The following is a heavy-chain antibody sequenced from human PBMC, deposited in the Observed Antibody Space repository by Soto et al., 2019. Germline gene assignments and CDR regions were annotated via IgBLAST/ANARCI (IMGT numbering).Heavy chain of an antibody. Sequence: SETLSLTCTVSGGSISSSSYYWGWIRQPPGKGMEWIGSIYYSGSTYYNPSLKSRVTISVDTSKNQFSLKLSSVTAAGTAVYYCASLYYDFWSGYYSYYGMDVWGQGTTVTVS. CDR3: ASLYYDFWSGYYSYYGMDV. J-gene: IGHJ6*02. CDR2: IYYSGST. CDR1: GGSISSSSYY. D-gene: IGHD3-3*01. V-gene: IGHV4-39*01.